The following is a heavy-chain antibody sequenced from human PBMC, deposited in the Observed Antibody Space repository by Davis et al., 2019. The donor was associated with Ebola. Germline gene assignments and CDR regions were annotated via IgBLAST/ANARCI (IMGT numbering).Heavy chain of an antibody. CDR1: GYTFTYRY. V-gene: IGHV1-45*02. D-gene: IGHD6-19*01. J-gene: IGHJ4*02. CDR2: ITPFNGNT. Sequence: SVKVSCKASGYTFTYRYLHWVRQAPGRALEWMGWITPFNGNTNYAQKFQDRVTITRDRSMSTAYMELSSLRSEDTAMYYCASHSSGWGNYFDYWGQGTLVTVSS. CDR3: ASHSSGWGNYFDY.